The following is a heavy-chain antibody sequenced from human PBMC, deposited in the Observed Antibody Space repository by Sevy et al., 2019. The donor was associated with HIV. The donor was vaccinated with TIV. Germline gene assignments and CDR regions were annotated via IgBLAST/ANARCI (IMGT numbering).Heavy chain of an antibody. CDR1: GFDFSIYS. Sequence: GGSLRLSCAASGFDFSIYSMSWVRQAPGKGLEWVSTLSFGCGKINYADSVKGRFTISRDNSKSSLYLQMNNMRVEDTAVYYCASDGCTKPHDYWGQGTLVTVSS. CDR2: LSFGCGKI. V-gene: IGHV3-23*01. J-gene: IGHJ4*02. D-gene: IGHD2-8*01. CDR3: ASDGCTKPHDY.